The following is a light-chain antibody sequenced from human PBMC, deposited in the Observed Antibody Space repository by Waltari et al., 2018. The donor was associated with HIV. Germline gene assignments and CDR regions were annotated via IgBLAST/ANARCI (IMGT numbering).Light chain of an antibody. CDR1: SNNVGTYA. V-gene: IGLV1-36*01. CDR3: STWDYSLSAPL. J-gene: IGLJ2*01. Sequence: QSALTQEVSVSGTVGQKVTLSCTGNSNNVGTYAVGWYQQISPGAPKTVMFGDSLPSGIPARFSGSKSGTTASLTISGLQPEDDADYYCSTWDYSLSAPLFGGGTKLTVL. CDR2: GDS.